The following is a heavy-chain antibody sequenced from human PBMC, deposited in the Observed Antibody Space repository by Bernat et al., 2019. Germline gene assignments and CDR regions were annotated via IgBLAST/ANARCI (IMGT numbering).Heavy chain of an antibody. CDR1: GFTFSSYW. V-gene: IGHV3-74*01. CDR2: INSDGSGT. CDR3: AREFVTIFGVNYYQYGMDV. D-gene: IGHD3-3*01. J-gene: IGHJ6*02. Sequence: EVQLVESGGGLVQPGGSLRLSCAASGFTFSSYWMHWVRQAPGKGLVWVSRINSDGSGTRYADSVKGRFTISRDNAKNTLYLQMHSLRAEDTAVYYCAREFVTIFGVNYYQYGMDVWRHGPAVTVPS.